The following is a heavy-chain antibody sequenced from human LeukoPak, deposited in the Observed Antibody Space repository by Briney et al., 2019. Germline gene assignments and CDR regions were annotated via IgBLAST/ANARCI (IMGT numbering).Heavy chain of an antibody. CDR2: IHPDGSEK. D-gene: IGHD5-24*01. Sequence: GGSLRLSCEASEFTFSSSWMDWVRQAPGKGLEWVASIHPDGSEKYYVDSVKGRFTISRDNARNSVYLQMNSLRAEDTAVYYCARNRGWLQLDYWGPGTRVTVSS. J-gene: IGHJ4*02. CDR1: EFTFSSSW. V-gene: IGHV3-7*05. CDR3: ARNRGWLQLDY.